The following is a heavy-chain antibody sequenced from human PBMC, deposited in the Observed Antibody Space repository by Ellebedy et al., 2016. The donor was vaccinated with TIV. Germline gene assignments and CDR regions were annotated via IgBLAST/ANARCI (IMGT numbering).Heavy chain of an antibody. Sequence: GSLRLSCTVSGGSIRSSTYYWGWIRQPPGKGLEWIGSIYYSGSTYYNPSLKSRVTISVDTSKNQWSLKVRSVTAADTAVYFCARLFVGLRPPDYWGQGTLVTVSS. CDR1: GGSIRSSTYY. J-gene: IGHJ4*02. CDR2: IYYSGST. V-gene: IGHV4-39*01. D-gene: IGHD4-17*01. CDR3: ARLFVGLRPPDY.